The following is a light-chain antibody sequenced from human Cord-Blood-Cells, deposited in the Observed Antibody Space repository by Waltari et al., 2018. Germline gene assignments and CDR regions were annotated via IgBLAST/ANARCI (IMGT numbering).Light chain of an antibody. CDR1: QRVSSY. V-gene: IGKV3-11*01. J-gene: IGKJ5*01. CDR2: DAS. CDR3: QQRSNLIT. Sequence: ELVLTQSPATLSLSPGERATLSCRASQRVSSYLAWYQQKPGQAPRLLIYDASNRATGIPARFSGSGSGTDFTLTISSLEPEDFAVYYCQQRSNLITFGQGTRLEIK.